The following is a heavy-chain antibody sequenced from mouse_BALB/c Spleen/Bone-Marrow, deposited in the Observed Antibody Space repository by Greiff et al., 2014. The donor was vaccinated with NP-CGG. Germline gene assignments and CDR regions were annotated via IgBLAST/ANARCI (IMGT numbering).Heavy chain of an antibody. CDR2: ISPGDGNT. D-gene: IGHD2-4*01. Sequence: QVQLQQSGPELVKPGALVKISCKASGYTFTTYDINWVKQRPGQGLEWIGWISPGDGNTNYNEKFKGKATLIADKSSSTAYMQLSSLTSENSAVYFCARGGDYNYFDYWGQGTTLTVSS. CDR1: GYTFTTYD. J-gene: IGHJ2*01. CDR3: ARGGDYNYFDY. V-gene: IGHV1S56*01.